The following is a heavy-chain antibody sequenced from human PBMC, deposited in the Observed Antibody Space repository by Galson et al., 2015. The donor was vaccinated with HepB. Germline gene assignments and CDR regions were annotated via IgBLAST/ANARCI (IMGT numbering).Heavy chain of an antibody. D-gene: IGHD3-16*01. CDR3: AKHEFGRVASD. CDR1: GFTFSSYA. Sequence: SLRLSCAASGFTFSSYAMSWVRQAPGKGLEWVSVISGSGGTTYYADSVKGRFTISRDNSKNTLYLQMNSLRAEDTAVYYCAKHEFGRVASDWGQGTLVTVSS. CDR2: ISGSGGTT. V-gene: IGHV3-23*01. J-gene: IGHJ4*02.